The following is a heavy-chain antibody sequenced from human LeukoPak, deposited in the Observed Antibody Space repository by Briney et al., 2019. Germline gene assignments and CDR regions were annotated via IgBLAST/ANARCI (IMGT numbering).Heavy chain of an antibody. CDR1: GYTLTELS. V-gene: IGHV1-24*01. J-gene: IGHJ4*02. Sequence: GASVKVSCKVSGYTLTELSMHWVRQAPGKGLEWMGGFDPEDGETIYAQKFQGRVTMTEDTSTDTAYMELSSLRSEDTAVYYCATGGKRGYSYGFYYWGQGTLVTVSS. D-gene: IGHD5-18*01. CDR2: FDPEDGET. CDR3: ATGGKRGYSYGFYY.